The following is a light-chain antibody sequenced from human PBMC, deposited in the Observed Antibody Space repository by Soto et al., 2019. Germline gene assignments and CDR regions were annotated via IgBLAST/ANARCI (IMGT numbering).Light chain of an antibody. V-gene: IGLV2-8*01. CDR1: KNDIGVYDF. CDR2: EVV. CDR3: KSYAGSNTYV. Sequence: QSVLTQPPSASGSPGQSVTISCTGTKNDIGVYDFVSWYQHHPGKAPRLIIYEVVQRPSGVPDRFSGSKSGNTASLTVSGLQAAGEADYFCKSYAGSNTYVFGSGTKVTV. J-gene: IGLJ1*01.